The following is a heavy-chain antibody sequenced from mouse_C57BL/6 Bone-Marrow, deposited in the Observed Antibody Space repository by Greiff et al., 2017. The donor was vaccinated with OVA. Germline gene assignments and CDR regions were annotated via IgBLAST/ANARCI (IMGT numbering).Heavy chain of an antibody. CDR1: GFTFSSYA. Sequence: EVKVVESGGGLVKPGGSLKLSCAASGFTFSSYAMSWVRQTPEKRLEWVATISDGGSYTYYPDNVKGRFTISRDNAKNNLYLQMSHLKSEDTAMYYCARDDYDEAWFAYWGQGTLGTVSA. CDR2: ISDGGSYT. J-gene: IGHJ3*01. CDR3: ARDDYDEAWFAY. V-gene: IGHV5-4*01. D-gene: IGHD2-4*01.